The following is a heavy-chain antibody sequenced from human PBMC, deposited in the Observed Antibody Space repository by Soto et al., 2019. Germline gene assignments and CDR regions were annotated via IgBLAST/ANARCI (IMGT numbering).Heavy chain of an antibody. Sequence: SVKVSCKASGYTFTSYDISWVRKATGQGLEWMGGIIPNIGTTNYAQKFQGRVTMTADESTSTAYMELSSLRSEDTAVYYCARDKRRYSGSYYSRYFDYWGQGTLVTVSS. J-gene: IGHJ4*02. CDR1: GYTFTSYD. CDR2: IIPNIGTT. V-gene: IGHV1-69*13. D-gene: IGHD1-26*01. CDR3: ARDKRRYSGSYYSRYFDY.